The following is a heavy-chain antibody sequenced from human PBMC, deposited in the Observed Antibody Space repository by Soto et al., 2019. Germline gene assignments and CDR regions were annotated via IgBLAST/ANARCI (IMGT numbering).Heavy chain of an antibody. D-gene: IGHD1-26*01. J-gene: IGHJ4*02. CDR2: IFYSGST. Sequence: SETLSLTCTVSGGSISSGDYYWCWIRQPPGKGLEWIGYIFYSGSTYYNPSLKSRLSISVDTSKNQFSLKLSSVTAADTAVYYCARGVRGSYYDSWGQGTLVTVSS. V-gene: IGHV4-30-4*01. CDR3: ARGVRGSYYDS. CDR1: GGSISSGDYY.